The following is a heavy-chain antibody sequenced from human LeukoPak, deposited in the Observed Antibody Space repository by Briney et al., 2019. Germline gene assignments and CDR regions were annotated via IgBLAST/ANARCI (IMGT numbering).Heavy chain of an antibody. D-gene: IGHD5-24*01. CDR3: ARHDGDGYNFYY. CDR1: GFTVSSNY. V-gene: IGHV3-53*01. J-gene: IGHJ4*02. CDR2: IYSGGST. Sequence: GGSLRLSCAASGFTVSSNYMSWVRQAPGRGLEWVSVIYSGGSTYYADSVKGRFAISRDNSKNTLYLQMNSLRAEDTAVYYCARHDGDGYNFYYWGQGALVTVSS.